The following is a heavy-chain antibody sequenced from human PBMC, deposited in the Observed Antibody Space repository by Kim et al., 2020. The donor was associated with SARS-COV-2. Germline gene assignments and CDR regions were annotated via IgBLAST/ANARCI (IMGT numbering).Heavy chain of an antibody. V-gene: IGHV3-33*05. Sequence: GGSLRLSCAASGFTFSSYGMNWVRQAPGKGLEWVAFITCGGSNKYYADSVKGRFTISRDNSKNTLYLQMNSLRAEDTAVYYCARGALGDTDYAGHGTLVT. CDR1: GFTFSSYG. CDR3: ARGALGDTDY. D-gene: IGHD3-16*01. J-gene: IGHJ4*01. CDR2: ITCGGSNK.